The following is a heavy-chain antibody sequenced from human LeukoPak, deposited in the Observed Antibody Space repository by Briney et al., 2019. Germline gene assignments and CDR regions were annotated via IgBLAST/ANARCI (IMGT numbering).Heavy chain of an antibody. CDR2: INPNSGGT. D-gene: IGHD3-22*01. J-gene: IGHJ4*02. Sequence: ASVKVSCKASGYTFTGYYMHWVRQAPGQGLEWMGRINPNSGGTNYAQKFQGRFTMTRDTAISTAYMELSRLRSDDTAVYYCARESGYYDSSGYLDYWGQGTLVTVSS. V-gene: IGHV1-2*06. CDR3: ARESGYYDSSGYLDY. CDR1: GYTFTGYY.